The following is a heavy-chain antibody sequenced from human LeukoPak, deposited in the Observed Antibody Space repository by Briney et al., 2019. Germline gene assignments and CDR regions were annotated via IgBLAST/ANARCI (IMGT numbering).Heavy chain of an antibody. CDR1: GGSISSGTNY. D-gene: IGHD5-12*01. Sequence: SETLSLTCTVSGGSISSGTNYWGWVRQPPGKGLEWIGSMYYSGSIYYNPSLKSRVSVSGDTSKNQFSLGLSSVTAADTAVYYCARHGDSGYDYFDYWGQGILVTVSS. J-gene: IGHJ4*02. CDR2: MYYSGSI. V-gene: IGHV4-39*01. CDR3: ARHGDSGYDYFDY.